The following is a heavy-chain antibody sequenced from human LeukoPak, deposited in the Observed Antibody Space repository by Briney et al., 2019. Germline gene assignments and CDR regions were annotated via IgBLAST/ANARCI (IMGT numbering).Heavy chain of an antibody. D-gene: IGHD3-10*01. CDR2: VSGSGAHT. V-gene: IGHV3-23*01. CDR1: GFTFSSYA. Sequence: RTGGSLRLSCAASGFTFSSYAMTWVRQAPGKGLQWVSAVSGSGAHTYYADSVKGRFTISRDNSKDTLYLQMDSLRAEDAALYYCTKEGASLGSGYFDYWGQGTRVTVSS. CDR3: TKEGASLGSGYFDY. J-gene: IGHJ4*02.